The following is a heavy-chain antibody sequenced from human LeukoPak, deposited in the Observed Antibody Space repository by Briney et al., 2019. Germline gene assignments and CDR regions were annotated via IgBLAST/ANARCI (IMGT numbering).Heavy chain of an antibody. CDR2: IIPIFGTA. CDR1: GGTFSSYA. D-gene: IGHD4-17*01. CDR3: ARALGDYVRYYYGMDV. V-gene: IGHV1-69*06. J-gene: IGHJ6*04. Sequence: SVKVSCKASGGTFSSYAISWVRQAPGQELEWMGGIIPIFGTANYAQKFKGRVTITADKSTSTAYMELSSLRSEDTAVYYCARALGDYVRYYYGMDVWGKGTTVTVSS.